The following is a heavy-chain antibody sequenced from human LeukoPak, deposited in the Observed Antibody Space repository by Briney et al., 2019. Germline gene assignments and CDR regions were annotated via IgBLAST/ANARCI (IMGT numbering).Heavy chain of an antibody. CDR2: ISSSGSTI. Sequence: GGSLRLSCAASGFTFSDYYMSWIRQAPGKGLEWVSYISSSGSTIYYADSVKGQFTISRDNAKNSLYLQINSLRAEDTAVYYCARDLVYDSSIDGAFDIWGQGTMVTVSS. D-gene: IGHD3-22*01. CDR3: ARDLVYDSSIDGAFDI. CDR1: GFTFSDYY. V-gene: IGHV3-11*04. J-gene: IGHJ3*02.